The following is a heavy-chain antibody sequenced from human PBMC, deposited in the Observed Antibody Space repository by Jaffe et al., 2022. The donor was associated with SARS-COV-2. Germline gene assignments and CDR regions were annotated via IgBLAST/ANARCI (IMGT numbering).Heavy chain of an antibody. Sequence: EVQLLESGGGLVQPGGSLRLSCAASGFTFSSYAMSWVRQAPGKGLEWVSAISGSGGSTYYADSVKGRFTISRDNSKNTLYLQMNSLRAEDTAVYYCAKGGDPSNYLGDRYFDLWGRGTLVTVSS. J-gene: IGHJ2*01. CDR1: GFTFSSYA. D-gene: IGHD4-4*01. CDR3: AKGGDPSNYLGDRYFDL. V-gene: IGHV3-23*01. CDR2: ISGSGGST.